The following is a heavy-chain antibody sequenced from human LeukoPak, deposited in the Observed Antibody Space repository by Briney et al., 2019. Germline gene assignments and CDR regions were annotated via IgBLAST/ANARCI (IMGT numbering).Heavy chain of an antibody. D-gene: IGHD5-18*01. CDR1: GFTFSSYG. CDR2: ISYDGSNK. Sequence: GRSLRLSCAASGFTFSSYGMHWVRQAPGEGLEWVAVISYDGSNKYYADYVKRRFTISRDNSKSTLYLQMNSLRAEDTAVYYCAKVLDHVDTYHYGMDVWGQGTTVTVS. CDR3: AKVLDHVDTYHYGMDV. V-gene: IGHV3-30*18. J-gene: IGHJ6*02.